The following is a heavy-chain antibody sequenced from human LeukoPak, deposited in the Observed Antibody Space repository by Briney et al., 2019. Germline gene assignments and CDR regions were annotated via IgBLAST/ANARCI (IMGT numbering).Heavy chain of an antibody. CDR3: VHRTTVTSVDH. J-gene: IGHJ4*02. D-gene: IGHD4-17*01. V-gene: IGHV2-5*01. Sequence: SGPTLVNPTQTLTLTCTFSGFSLNTHAAAVGWVRQPPGQALEWLTFIYGNDDKRYSPSLASRLTITKDTSKNQVVLTMTDMDYVDTATYYCVHRTTVTSVDHWGQGTLVTVSS. CDR2: IYGNDDK. CDR1: GFSLNTHAAA.